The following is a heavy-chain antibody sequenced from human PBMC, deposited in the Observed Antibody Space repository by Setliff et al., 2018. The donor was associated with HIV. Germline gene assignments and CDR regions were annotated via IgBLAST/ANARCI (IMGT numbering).Heavy chain of an antibody. CDR2: IKQDGSEK. J-gene: IGHJ5*02. D-gene: IGHD6-19*01. Sequence: PSETLSLTCAVYGGSFSGYYWSWVRQAPGKGLEWVANIKQDGSEKNYVDSVRGRFTVSRDNTQNSLYLQMNSLRAEDTAVYYCAREGQEEWLAPSMYNWFDPWGQGTLVTVSS. V-gene: IGHV3-7*01. CDR3: AREGQEEWLAPSMYNWFDP. CDR1: GGSFSGYY.